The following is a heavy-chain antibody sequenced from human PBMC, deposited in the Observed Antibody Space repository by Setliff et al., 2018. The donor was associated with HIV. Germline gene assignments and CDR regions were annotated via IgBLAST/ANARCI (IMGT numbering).Heavy chain of an antibody. CDR2: IHYNGRT. J-gene: IGHJ5*02. D-gene: IGHD2-2*02. CDR1: GDSITNDDYY. Sequence: SETLSLTCTVSGDSITNDDYYWGWIRRPPGKGLEWIAIIHYNGRTYYDPSLKSRVTIFVDTSKTQFYLKLRSVTASDTAVYYCARYTSKVDWFDPWGQGTLVTV. CDR3: ARYTSKVDWFDP. V-gene: IGHV4-39*01.